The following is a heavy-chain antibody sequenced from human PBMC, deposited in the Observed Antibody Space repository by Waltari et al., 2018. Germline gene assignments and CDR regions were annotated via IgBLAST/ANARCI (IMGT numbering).Heavy chain of an antibody. D-gene: IGHD6-13*01. V-gene: IGHV3-30*18. CDR3: AKDHWQQLVRWYFQH. CDR2: ISYDGSNK. CDR1: GFTFSSYG. J-gene: IGHJ1*01. Sequence: QVQLVESGGGVVQPGRSLRLSCAASGFTFSSYGMHGARRAPGKGLEWVAVISYDGSNKYYADSVKGRFTISRDNSKNTLYLQMNSLRAEDTAVYYCAKDHWQQLVRWYFQHWGQGTLVTVSS.